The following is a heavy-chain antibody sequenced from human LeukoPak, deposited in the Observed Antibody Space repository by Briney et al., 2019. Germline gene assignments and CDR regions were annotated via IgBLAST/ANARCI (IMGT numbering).Heavy chain of an antibody. Sequence: SQTLSLTCTVSGGSISSDDYYWSWIRQPPGRGLEWIGFIYYSGSTYYNPSLKTRVTISIDTSKNQFSLRLSSVTSADTAVYYCARGCSSTSCYGFGAFDIWGQGTMVTVSS. J-gene: IGHJ3*02. D-gene: IGHD2-2*01. CDR2: IYYSGST. CDR1: GGSISSDDYY. CDR3: ARGCSSTSCYGFGAFDI. V-gene: IGHV4-30-4*08.